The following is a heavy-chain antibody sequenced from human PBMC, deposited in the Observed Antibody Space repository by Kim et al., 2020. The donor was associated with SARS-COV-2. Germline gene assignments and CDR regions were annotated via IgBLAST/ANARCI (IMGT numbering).Heavy chain of an antibody. CDR1: GFTFSRYG. J-gene: IGHJ6*01. CDR2: IWYDGSNK. Sequence: GGSLRLSCAANGFTFSRYGMHWVREAPGKVLERAVAIWYDGSNKYYADSVKGSLTISRDNSKNRLYLQMNSLIAENTAVYYWARDKRIQLRLSQYGMDV. V-gene: IGHV3-33*01. CDR3: ARDKRIQLRLSQYGMDV. D-gene: IGHD5-18*01.